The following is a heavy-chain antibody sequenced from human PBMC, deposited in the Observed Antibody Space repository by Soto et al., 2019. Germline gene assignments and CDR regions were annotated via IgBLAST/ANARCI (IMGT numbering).Heavy chain of an antibody. V-gene: IGHV4-39*01. D-gene: IGHD2-2*01. CDR3: ARQPYCSSTSCYPFSNWFDP. J-gene: IGHJ5*02. CDR2: IYYSGST. CDR1: GGSISSSSYY. Sequence: PSETLSLTCTVSGGSISSSSYYWGWIRQPPGKGLEWIGSIYYSGSTYYNPSLKSRVTISVDTSKNQFSLKLSSVTAAVTAVYYCARQPYCSSTSCYPFSNWFDPWGQGTLVTVSS.